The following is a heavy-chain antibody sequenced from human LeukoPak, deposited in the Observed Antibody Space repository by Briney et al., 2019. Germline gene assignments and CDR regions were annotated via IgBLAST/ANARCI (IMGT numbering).Heavy chain of an antibody. CDR3: AKGFGGYYYYYMDV. CDR2: IRYDGNNN. V-gene: IGHV3-30*02. Sequence: GGSLRLSCAASGFIFSTYGMYWVRQAPGKGLVWWAFIRYDGNNNSYGDFVKGRFTISRDNSTNTLYLQMNSLRATATAVYYCAKGFGGYYYYYMDVWGKGTTVTVSS. J-gene: IGHJ6*03. D-gene: IGHD3-16*01. CDR1: GFIFSTYG.